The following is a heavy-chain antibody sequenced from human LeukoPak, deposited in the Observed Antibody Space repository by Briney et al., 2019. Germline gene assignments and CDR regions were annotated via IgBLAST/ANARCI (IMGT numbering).Heavy chain of an antibody. J-gene: IGHJ4*02. D-gene: IGHD3-10*01. V-gene: IGHV3-33*01. CDR1: GFTFSSYA. CDR2: IWYDGSNK. Sequence: QPGRSLRLSCAASGFTFSSYAMHWVRQAPGKGLEWVAVIWYDGSNKYYADSVKGRFTISRDNSKNTLYLQMNSLRVEDSALYYCARGYYGSGSYYIGNYWGQGTLVTVSS. CDR3: ARGYYGSGSYYIGNY.